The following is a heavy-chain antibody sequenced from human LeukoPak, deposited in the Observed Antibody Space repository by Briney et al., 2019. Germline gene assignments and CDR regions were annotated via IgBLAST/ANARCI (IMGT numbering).Heavy chain of an antibody. Sequence: PGGSLRLSWAASGFTFSSYEMNWVRQAPGKGLEWVSYISSSGSTIYYADSVKGRFTISRDNAKNSLYLQMNSLRAEDTAVYYCARDNGYCSGGSCYSDWDYFDYWGQGTLVTVSS. CDR3: ARDNGYCSGGSCYSDWDYFDY. CDR2: ISSSGSTI. V-gene: IGHV3-48*03. CDR1: GFTFSSYE. D-gene: IGHD2-15*01. J-gene: IGHJ4*02.